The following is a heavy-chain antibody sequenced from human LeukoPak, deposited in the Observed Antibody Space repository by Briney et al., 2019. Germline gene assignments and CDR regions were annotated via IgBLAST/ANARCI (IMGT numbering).Heavy chain of an antibody. CDR3: ASIGTTVTTFDY. CDR1: GGSISGSNW. Sequence: PSGTLSLTCAVSGGSISGSNWWSWVRQPPGKGLEWIGEIYHSGSTNYNPSLKSRVTISVDKSKNQFSLKLSSATAADTAVYYCASIGTTVTTFDYWGQGTLVTVSS. V-gene: IGHV4-4*02. D-gene: IGHD4-17*01. J-gene: IGHJ4*02. CDR2: IYHSGST.